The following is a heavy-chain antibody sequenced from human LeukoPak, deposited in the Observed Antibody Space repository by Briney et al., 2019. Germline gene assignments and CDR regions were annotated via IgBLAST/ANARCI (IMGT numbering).Heavy chain of an antibody. Sequence: PGGSLRLSCAASGFTFSSYAMHWVRQAPGKGLEWVAVISYDGSNKYYADSVKGRFTISRDNSKNTLYLQMNSLRAEDTAVYYCARTLYGSGSFALGYWGQGTLVTVSS. CDR1: GFTFSSYA. D-gene: IGHD3-10*01. J-gene: IGHJ4*02. V-gene: IGHV3-30-3*01. CDR3: ARTLYGSGSFALGY. CDR2: ISYDGSNK.